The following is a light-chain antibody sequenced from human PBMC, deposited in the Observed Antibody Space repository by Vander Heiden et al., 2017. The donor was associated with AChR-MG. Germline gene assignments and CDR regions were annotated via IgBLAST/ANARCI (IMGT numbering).Light chain of an antibody. CDR2: DAS. Sequence: DIQMPPSPSSLSASVGDRVTITCQASQDISNYLNWYQQKPGKAPKLLIYDASNLETGVPSRFSGSGSGTDFTFTISSLQPEDIATYYCQQYDNLPSFTFGPGTKVDIK. V-gene: IGKV1-33*01. CDR3: QQYDNLPSFT. J-gene: IGKJ3*01. CDR1: QDISNY.